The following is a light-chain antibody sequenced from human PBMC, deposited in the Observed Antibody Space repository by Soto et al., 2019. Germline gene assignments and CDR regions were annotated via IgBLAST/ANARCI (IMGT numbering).Light chain of an antibody. CDR2: EGS. J-gene: IGLJ1*01. CDR1: SSDVGSYNL. V-gene: IGLV2-23*01. Sequence: QSALTQPASVSGSPGQSITISCTGTSSDVGSYNLVSWYQQHPGKAPKLMIYEGSKRPSGVSNRFSGSKSGNTASLTISGLQAEDEADYYCCSYAGSSTYGFGTGTNVTV. CDR3: CSYAGSSTYG.